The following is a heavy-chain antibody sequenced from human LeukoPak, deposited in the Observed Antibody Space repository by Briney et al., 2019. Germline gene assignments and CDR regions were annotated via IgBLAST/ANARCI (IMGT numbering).Heavy chain of an antibody. CDR1: GFTFSSYW. CDR3: ARVRSGSGSYSPFDY. V-gene: IGHV3-7*01. J-gene: IGHJ4*02. D-gene: IGHD3-10*01. CDR2: IKQDGSEN. Sequence: GGSLRLSCAASGFTFSSYWMSWVRQAPGKGLEWVAIIKQDGSENYYVDSVKGRFAISRDNSKNTLYLQMNSLRAEDTAVYYCARVRSGSGSYSPFDYWGQGTLVTVSS.